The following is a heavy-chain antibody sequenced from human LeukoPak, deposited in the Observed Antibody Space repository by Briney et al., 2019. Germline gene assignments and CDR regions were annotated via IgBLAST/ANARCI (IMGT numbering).Heavy chain of an antibody. D-gene: IGHD2-2*01. V-gene: IGHV4-34*01. CDR1: GGSFSGYY. CDR2: INHSGST. J-gene: IGHJ1*01. Sequence: PSETLSLTCAVYGGSFSGYYWSWIRQPPGKGLEWIGEINHSGSTNYNPSLKSRVTISVDTSKNQFSLKLSSVTAADTAVYYCARGSRPILGYCSSTSCYAIRGEYFQNWGQGTLVTVSS. CDR3: ARGSRPILGYCSSTSCYAIRGEYFQN.